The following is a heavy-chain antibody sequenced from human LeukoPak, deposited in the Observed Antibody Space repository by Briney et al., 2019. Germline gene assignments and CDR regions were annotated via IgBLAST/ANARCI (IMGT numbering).Heavy chain of an antibody. V-gene: IGHV4-38-2*02. CDR3: ATETAAAAGTIR. J-gene: IGHJ4*02. Sequence: SETLSLTCTVSRYSISSGFYWGWIRQPPGKGLEWIGSIYSSGTTYYNPSLKSRVTISVDKSKNQFSLKLSSVTAADTAVYYCATETAAAAGTIRWGQGTLVTVSS. D-gene: IGHD6-13*01. CDR1: RYSISSGFY. CDR2: IYSSGTT.